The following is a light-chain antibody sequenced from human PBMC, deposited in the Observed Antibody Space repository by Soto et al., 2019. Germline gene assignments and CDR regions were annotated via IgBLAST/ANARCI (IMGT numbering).Light chain of an antibody. J-gene: IGKJ5*01. V-gene: IGKV1-5*03. CDR2: KAS. CDR3: QQRSNWIT. CDR1: QSINSW. Sequence: DSQMTQSPSTLSASVGDRVIITCRASQSINSWLAWYQQKPGKAPKFLTYKASTLESGVPSRFSGSGSGTEFTLTISSVEPEDFAVYYCQQRSNWITFGQGTRLEIK.